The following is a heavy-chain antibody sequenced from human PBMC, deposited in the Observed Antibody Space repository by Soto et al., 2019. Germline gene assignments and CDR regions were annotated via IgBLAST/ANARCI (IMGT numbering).Heavy chain of an antibody. J-gene: IGHJ5*02. V-gene: IGHV1-18*01. CDR1: GYTFTSYG. Sequence: ASVKVSCKASGYTFTSYGISWVRQAPGQGLEWMGWISAYNGNTNYAQKLQGRVTMTTDTSTSTAYMELRSLRSDDTAVYYCARDHGDYDILPGYGNWFDPWGQGTLVTVSS. D-gene: IGHD3-9*01. CDR2: ISAYNGNT. CDR3: ARDHGDYDILPGYGNWFDP.